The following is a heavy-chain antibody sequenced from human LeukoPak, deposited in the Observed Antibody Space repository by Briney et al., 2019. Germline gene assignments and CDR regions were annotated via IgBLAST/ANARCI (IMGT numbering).Heavy chain of an antibody. V-gene: IGHV3-30*02. CDR1: GFTFSSYS. J-gene: IGHJ4*02. CDR2: MRYDGSKK. Sequence: GGSLRLSCAASGFTFSSYSMNWVRQAPGKGLEWVAFMRYDGSKKYYADSVKGRFTISRDNSKNTLYLQMNSLRAEDTAVYYCAKGNSGYDRIFDYWGQGTRVTVSS. D-gene: IGHD5-12*01. CDR3: AKGNSGYDRIFDY.